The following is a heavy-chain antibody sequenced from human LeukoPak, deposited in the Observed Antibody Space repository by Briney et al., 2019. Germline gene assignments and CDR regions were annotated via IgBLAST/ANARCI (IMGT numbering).Heavy chain of an antibody. CDR1: GGSISSSSYY. D-gene: IGHD2-15*01. V-gene: IGHV4-39*01. CDR3: AISRAPHRYCSGRSCHKQYFDY. CDR2: IYYSGST. Sequence: SETLSLTCTVSGGSISSSSYYWGWIRQPPGTGLEWIGSIYYSGSTYYNPSLKSRVTISVDTSKNQFSLKLSSVTAADTAVYYCAISRAPHRYCSGRSCHKQYFDYWGQGTLVTVSS. J-gene: IGHJ4*02.